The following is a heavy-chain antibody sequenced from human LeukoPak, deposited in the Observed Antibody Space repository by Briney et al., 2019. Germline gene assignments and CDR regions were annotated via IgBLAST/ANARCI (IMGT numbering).Heavy chain of an antibody. V-gene: IGHV4-31*03. CDR3: ARGYPGYCSSTSCYWFDP. CDR1: GGSISSGGYY. Sequence: PSQTLSLTCTVSGGSISSGGYYWSWIRQHPGKGLEWIGYIYYSGSTYYNPSLKSRATISVDTSKNQFSLKLSSVTAADTAVYYCARGYPGYCSSTSCYWFDPWGQGTLVTVSS. J-gene: IGHJ5*02. CDR2: IYYSGST. D-gene: IGHD2-2*01.